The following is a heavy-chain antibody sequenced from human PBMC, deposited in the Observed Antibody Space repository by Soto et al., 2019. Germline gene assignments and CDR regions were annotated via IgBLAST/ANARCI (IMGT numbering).Heavy chain of an antibody. J-gene: IGHJ4*02. CDR1: GGSISSSNW. V-gene: IGHV4-4*02. Sequence: PSETLSLTCAVSGGSISSSNWWSWVRQPPGKGLEWIGEIYHSGSTNYNPSLKSRVTISVDKSKNQFSLKLSSVTAADTAVYYCAGFCIVISGHSNAYVYWCQGILVNVS. CDR3: AGFCIVISGHSNAYVY. D-gene: IGHD5-18*01. CDR2: IYHSGST.